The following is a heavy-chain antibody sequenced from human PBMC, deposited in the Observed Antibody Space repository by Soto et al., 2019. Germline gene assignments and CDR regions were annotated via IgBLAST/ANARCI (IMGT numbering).Heavy chain of an antibody. Sequence: ASVKVSCKASGYTFAGYYMHWVRQAPGQGLAWMGWINPNSGGTNYAQKFQGRVTMTRDTSISTAYMELSRLRSDDTAVYYCARAFVAGFLEWLSFDYWGQGTLATVSS. V-gene: IGHV1-2*02. J-gene: IGHJ4*02. CDR1: GYTFAGYY. CDR3: ARAFVAGFLEWLSFDY. CDR2: INPNSGGT. D-gene: IGHD3-3*01.